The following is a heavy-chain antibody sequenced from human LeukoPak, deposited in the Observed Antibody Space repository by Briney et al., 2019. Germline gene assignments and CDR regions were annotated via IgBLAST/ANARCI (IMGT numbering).Heavy chain of an antibody. CDR2: IYYSGST. D-gene: IGHD3-22*01. J-gene: IGHJ6*03. CDR1: GGSISSYY. V-gene: IGHV4-59*01. Sequence: SETLSLTCTVSGGSISSYYWSWIRQPPGKGLEWIGYIYYSGSTNYNPSLKSRVTISVDTSKNQFSLKLSSVTAADTAVYYCARGRYYYDSSGYYYVDYYYYMDVWGKGTTVTVSS. CDR3: ARGRYYYDSSGYYYVDYYYYMDV.